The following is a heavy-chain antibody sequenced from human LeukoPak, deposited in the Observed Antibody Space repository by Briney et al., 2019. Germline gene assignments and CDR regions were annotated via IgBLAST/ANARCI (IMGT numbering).Heavy chain of an antibody. CDR2: ISYDGSNK. J-gene: IGHJ4*02. D-gene: IGHD2-2*01. CDR3: AKDQYCTSTSCYVGY. CDR1: GFTFRSYG. V-gene: IGHV3-30*18. Sequence: GGSLRLSCAASGFTFRSYGMHWVRQAPGKGLEWVAVISYDGSNKYYGDSVKGRFTISRDNSKNTLYLEMNSLRAEDTAVYYCAKDQYCTSTSCYVGYWGQGTLVTVSS.